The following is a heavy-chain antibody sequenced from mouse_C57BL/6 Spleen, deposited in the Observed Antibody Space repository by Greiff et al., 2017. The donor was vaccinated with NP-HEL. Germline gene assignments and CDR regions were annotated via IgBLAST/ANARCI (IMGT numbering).Heavy chain of an antibody. J-gene: IGHJ2*01. CDR1: GFNIKDYY. CDR3: ARWGDPSYYSNYYFDY. D-gene: IGHD2-5*01. Sequence: VQLQQSGAELVKPGASVKLSCTASGFNIKDYYMHWVKQRTEQGLEWIGRIDPEDGETTYAPKFQGKATITADKSSSTAYMQRSSLTSEDSAGYYWARWGDPSYYSNYYFDYWGQGTTLTVSS. V-gene: IGHV14-2*01. CDR2: IDPEDGET.